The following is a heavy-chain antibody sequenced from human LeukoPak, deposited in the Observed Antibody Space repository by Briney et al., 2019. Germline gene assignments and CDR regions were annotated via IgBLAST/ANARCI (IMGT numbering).Heavy chain of an antibody. J-gene: IGHJ4*02. D-gene: IGHD3-3*01. CDR1: GGSISSSSYY. Sequence: SETPSLTCSVSGGSISSSSYYWGWIRQPPGKGLEWIGSIYYSGSTYYNPSLKSRVTISIDTSKNQFSLRLSSVTAADTAVYYCARRGVAIDCWGQGTLVTVSS. CDR2: IYYSGST. V-gene: IGHV4-39*01. CDR3: ARRGVAIDC.